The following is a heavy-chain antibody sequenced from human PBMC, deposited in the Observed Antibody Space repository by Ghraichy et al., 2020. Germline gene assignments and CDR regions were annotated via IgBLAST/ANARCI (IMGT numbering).Heavy chain of an antibody. CDR3: ARGRSRRVIIPTYGMDV. D-gene: IGHD3-3*01. J-gene: IGHJ6*02. CDR2: INHSGST. V-gene: IGHV4-34*01. CDR1: GGSFSGYY. Sequence: SETLSLTCAVYGGSFSGYYWSWIRQPPGKGLEWIGEINHSGSTNYNPSLKSRVTISVDTSKNQFSLKLSSVTAADTAVYYCARGRSRRVIIPTYGMDVWGQGTTVTVSS.